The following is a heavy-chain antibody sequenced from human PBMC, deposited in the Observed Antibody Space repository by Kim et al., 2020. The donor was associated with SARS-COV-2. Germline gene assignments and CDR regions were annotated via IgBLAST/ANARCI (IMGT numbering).Heavy chain of an antibody. V-gene: IGHV4-39*01. CDR2: IRYSGTT. D-gene: IGHD3-16*01. Sequence: SETLSLTCTVSGGPITTSSAYWGWIRQPPGKGLEWIGHIRYSGTTYYNPSLQSRVAISVDTSKKQFSLRLNSLIAADTAIYYCWRVFSYSYKVMDVWGQG. J-gene: IGHJ6*02. CDR1: GGPITTSSAY. CDR3: WRVFSYSYKVMDV.